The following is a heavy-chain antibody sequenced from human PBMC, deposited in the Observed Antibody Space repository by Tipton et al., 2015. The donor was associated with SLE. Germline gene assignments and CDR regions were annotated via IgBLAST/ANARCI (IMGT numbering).Heavy chain of an antibody. Sequence: LRLSCAASGFTFSDYYMSWIRQAPGKGLEWIGEINHSGSTNYNPSLKSRVTISVDTSKNQFSLKLSSVTAADTAVYYCARAPRVVRGAEDYYGMDVWGQGTTVTVSS. V-gene: IGHV4-34*01. CDR2: INHSGST. CDR3: ARAPRVVRGAEDYYGMDV. CDR1: GFTFSDYY. D-gene: IGHD3-10*01. J-gene: IGHJ6*02.